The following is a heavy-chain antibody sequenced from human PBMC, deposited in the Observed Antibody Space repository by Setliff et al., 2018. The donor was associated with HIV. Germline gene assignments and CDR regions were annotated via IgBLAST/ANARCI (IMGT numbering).Heavy chain of an antibody. CDR2: VSYSGTT. J-gene: IGHJ4*02. Sequence: SETLSLTCTVSSGSFSSRHYWGWIRQSPGKGLEWIGSVSYSGTTYYNPSLRSRITISVDTSKNQFSLIVSSVTAADTATYYCARQQSGYNFSPFDNWGLGSLVTVSS. CDR3: ARQQSGYNFSPFDN. V-gene: IGHV4-39*01. D-gene: IGHD5-12*01. CDR1: SGSFSSRHY.